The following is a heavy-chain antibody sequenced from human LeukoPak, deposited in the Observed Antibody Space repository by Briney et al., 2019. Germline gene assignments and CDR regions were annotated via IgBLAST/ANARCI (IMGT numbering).Heavy chain of an antibody. V-gene: IGHV4-59*01. CDR2: IYYSGSS. CDR1: GGSISTYY. CDR3: ARQQYSTSSCDS. J-gene: IGHJ4*02. Sequence: SGTLSLTCSVSGGSISTYYWSWIRQPPGKGLEWIGNIYYSGSSYYNPSLKSQVTFSVDTAKNQFSLKLSSVTAADTAVYYCARQQYSTSSCDSWGQGTLVTVST. D-gene: IGHD6-6*01.